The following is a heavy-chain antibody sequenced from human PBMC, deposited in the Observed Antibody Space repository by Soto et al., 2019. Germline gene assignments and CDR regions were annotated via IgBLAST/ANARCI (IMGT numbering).Heavy chain of an antibody. Sequence: GSLRLSCAASGFTVSSNYMSWVRQAPGKGLEWVSVIYSGGSTYYADSVKGRFTISRDNSKNTLYLQMNSLRAEDTAVYYCARMSVTAGHYDFWSGYYFYWGQGTLVTVSS. D-gene: IGHD3-3*01. V-gene: IGHV3-66*01. CDR2: IYSGGST. J-gene: IGHJ4*02. CDR1: GFTVSSNY. CDR3: ARMSVTAGHYDFWSGYYFY.